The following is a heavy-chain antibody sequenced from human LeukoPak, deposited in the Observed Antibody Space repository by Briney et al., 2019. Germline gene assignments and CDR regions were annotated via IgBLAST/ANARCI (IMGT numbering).Heavy chain of an antibody. Sequence: GASVKVSCKASGGTFSSYAISWVRQAPGQGLEWMGGIIPIFGTANYAQKFQGRVTITTDESTSTAYMELSSLRSEDTAVYYCARDYYDFWSGQPPSYCYYYMDVWGKGTTVTVSS. CDR1: GGTFSSYA. J-gene: IGHJ6*03. CDR2: IIPIFGTA. CDR3: ARDYYDFWSGQPPSYCYYYMDV. D-gene: IGHD3-3*01. V-gene: IGHV1-69*05.